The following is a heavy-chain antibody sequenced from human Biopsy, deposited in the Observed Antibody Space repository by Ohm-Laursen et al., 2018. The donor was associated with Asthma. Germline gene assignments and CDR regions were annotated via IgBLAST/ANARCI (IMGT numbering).Heavy chain of an antibody. J-gene: IGHJ6*02. D-gene: IGHD3-10*01. CDR1: GHTFNSAG. Sequence: ASVTVSCQTSGHTFNSAGITRVRQAPGQGLEWMGWISVYNGNTKVAQKLQDRVTMITDTSTSTAYMELRSLRSDDTAVYFCARAVDYSHYYGIDVWGQGTTVTVS. CDR3: ARAVDYSHYYGIDV. CDR2: ISVYNGNT. V-gene: IGHV1-18*01.